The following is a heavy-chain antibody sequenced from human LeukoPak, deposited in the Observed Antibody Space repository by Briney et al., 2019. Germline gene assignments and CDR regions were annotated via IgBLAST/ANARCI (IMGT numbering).Heavy chain of an antibody. CDR3: AGFGGGDSDY. Sequence: SETLSLTCTVSGGSISSYYWSWIRQPPGKGLEWIGYIYYSGSTNYNPSLKSRVTISVDTSKNQFSLKLSSVTAADTAVYYCAGFGGGDSDYWGQGTLVTVSS. J-gene: IGHJ4*02. D-gene: IGHD3-10*01. V-gene: IGHV4-59*01. CDR2: IYYSGST. CDR1: GGSISSYY.